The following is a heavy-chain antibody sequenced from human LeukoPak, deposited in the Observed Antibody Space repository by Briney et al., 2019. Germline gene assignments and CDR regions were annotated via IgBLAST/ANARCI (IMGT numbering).Heavy chain of an antibody. D-gene: IGHD3-22*01. V-gene: IGHV4-30-4*01. CDR3: ARPYYYDSRIDP. CDR1: GASISSGDYY. Sequence: SQTLSLTCTVSGASISSGDYYWTWIRQPPGKGLEWIAYMYYSGSTYYNPSLKSRVTISLDTSKNQFSLKLSSVTAADTAVYYCARPYYYDSRIDPWGQGTLVTVSS. J-gene: IGHJ5*02. CDR2: MYYSGST.